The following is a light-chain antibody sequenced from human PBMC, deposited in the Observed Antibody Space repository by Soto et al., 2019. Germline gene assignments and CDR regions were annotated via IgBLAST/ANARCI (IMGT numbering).Light chain of an antibody. J-gene: IGKJ1*01. CDR2: DAS. CDR3: QQYTDWPRT. CDR1: QIIGTY. Sequence: EKVMTQSPPTLPLAPGERAIVSCRASQIIGTYLAWYQQKRGQSHRLLIYDASTRATGIPARFSGSGSGTEFTLTINSLQSDDFAIYYCQQYTDWPRTFGQGTKVDIK. V-gene: IGKV3-15*01.